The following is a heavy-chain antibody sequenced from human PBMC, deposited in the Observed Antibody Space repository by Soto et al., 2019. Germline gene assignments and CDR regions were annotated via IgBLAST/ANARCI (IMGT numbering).Heavy chain of an antibody. CDR1: GFTFSSYW. CDR2: INQDGSDY. V-gene: IGHV3-7*01. J-gene: IGHJ4*02. D-gene: IGHD1-1*01. Sequence: DLEESGGGLVQPGGSLRLSCAASGFTFSSYWMNWVRQAPGKGLEWVANINQDGSDYNHVASVKGRFTISRDNAKNSPFLQMNALRVEDTAVYYCARTGDGHHDFLDYWGQGILVSVSS. CDR3: ARTGDGHHDFLDY.